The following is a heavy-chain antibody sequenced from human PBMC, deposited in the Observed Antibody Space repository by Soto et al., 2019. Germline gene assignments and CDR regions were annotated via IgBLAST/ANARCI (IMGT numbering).Heavy chain of an antibody. Sequence: PSETLSLTCTVSGGSIGSYYWSWIRQPPGKGLEWIGYIYYSGSTNYNPSLKSRVTISVDTSKNQFSLKLSSVTAADTAVYYCARHPDCLPLLLAYWGQGTLVPVSS. V-gene: IGHV4-59*08. CDR3: ARHPDCLPLLLAY. CDR1: GGSIGSYY. CDR2: IYYSGST. J-gene: IGHJ4*02. D-gene: IGHD2-21*02.